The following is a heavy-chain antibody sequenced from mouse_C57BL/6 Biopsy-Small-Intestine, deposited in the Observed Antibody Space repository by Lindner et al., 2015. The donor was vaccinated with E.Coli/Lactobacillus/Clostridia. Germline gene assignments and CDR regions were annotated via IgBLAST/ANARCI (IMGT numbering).Heavy chain of an antibody. CDR1: GFNIKDDY. CDR3: TTHGGLAWFAY. CDR2: IDPENGDT. Sequence: VQLQESGAELVRPGASVKLSCTASGFNIKDDYMHWVKQRPEQGLEWIGWIDPENGDTEYASKFQGKATITADTSSNTAYLQLSSLTSEDTAVYYCTTHGGLAWFAYWGQGTLVTVSA. J-gene: IGHJ3*01. V-gene: IGHV14-4*01.